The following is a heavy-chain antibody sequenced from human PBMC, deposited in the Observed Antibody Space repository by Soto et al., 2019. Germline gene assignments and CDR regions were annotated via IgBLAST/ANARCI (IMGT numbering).Heavy chain of an antibody. J-gene: IGHJ4*02. CDR3: AKWGEEAGTT. V-gene: IGHV4-59*01. CDR2: VLYTAIT. D-gene: IGHD1-1*01. CDR1: GGSISSYY. Sequence: QVHLQESGPGLVKPSETLSLTCTVSGGSISSYYWSWIRQPPGEGLERIGYVLYTAITKYNPSFQSRATISGDTSRNQISLNLMSVPAADTAVYYCAKWGEEAGTTWGQGILVNVSP.